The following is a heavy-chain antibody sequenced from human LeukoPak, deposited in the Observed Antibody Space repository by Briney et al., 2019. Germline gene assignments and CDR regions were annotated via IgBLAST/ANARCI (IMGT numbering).Heavy chain of an antibody. CDR1: GGTFSSYA. J-gene: IGHJ6*03. CDR3: ARGSLRRGRYYYYYMDV. V-gene: IGHV1-69*13. Sequence: GASVKVSCKASGGTFSSYAISWVRQAPGQGLEWMGGIIPIFGTANYAQKFQGRVTITADESTSTAYMELSSLRSEDTAVYYCARGSLRRGRYYYYYMDVWGKGTTVTVSS. D-gene: IGHD3-16*01. CDR2: IIPIFGTA.